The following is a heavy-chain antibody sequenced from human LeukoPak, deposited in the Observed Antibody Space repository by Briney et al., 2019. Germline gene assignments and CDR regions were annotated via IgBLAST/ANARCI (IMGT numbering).Heavy chain of an antibody. Sequence: GGSLRLSCAASGFTFSSYAMNWVRQAPGKGLEWVSTISDSGGRAYYADSVKGRVTISRDNSKNTLYLQMNSLRAEDTAVYYCAKRNLEGLIDYWGQGTLVTVSS. J-gene: IGHJ4*02. CDR3: AKRNLEGLIDY. D-gene: IGHD3-3*01. CDR2: ISDSGGRA. CDR1: GFTFSSYA. V-gene: IGHV3-23*01.